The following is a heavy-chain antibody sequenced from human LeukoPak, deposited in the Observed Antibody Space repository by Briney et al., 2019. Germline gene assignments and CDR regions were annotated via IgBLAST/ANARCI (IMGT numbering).Heavy chain of an antibody. Sequence: SETLSLTRTVSGGSVSDYYWSWIRQSPGKGLEWIGYIYHTGSTSYSPSLKSRVTISADTSKNQFSLKLSSVTAADTAVYYCARAQQLEDYYFDYWGQGTLVTVSS. J-gene: IGHJ4*02. CDR3: ARAQQLEDYYFDY. CDR1: GGSVSDYY. CDR2: IYHTGST. D-gene: IGHD6-13*01. V-gene: IGHV4-59*02.